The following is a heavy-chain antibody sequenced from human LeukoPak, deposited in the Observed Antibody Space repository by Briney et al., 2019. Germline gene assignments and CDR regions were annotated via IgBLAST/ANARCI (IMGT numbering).Heavy chain of an antibody. CDR1: GGTFSSYA. Sequence: ASVKVSCKASGGTFSSYAISWVRQGPGQGLEWMGGIIPIFGTANYAQKFQGRVTITTDESTSTAYMELSSLRSEDTAVYYCARDLQEAFDIWGQGTMVTVSS. CDR2: IIPIFGTA. CDR3: ARDLQEAFDI. V-gene: IGHV1-69*05. J-gene: IGHJ3*02.